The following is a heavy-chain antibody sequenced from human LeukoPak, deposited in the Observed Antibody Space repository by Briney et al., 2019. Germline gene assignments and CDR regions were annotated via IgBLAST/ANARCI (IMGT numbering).Heavy chain of an antibody. D-gene: IGHD4-23*01. J-gene: IGHJ6*03. CDR3: TSGGYDYYYYMDV. CDR1: GGTFSSYA. CDR2: IIPIFGTA. V-gene: IGHV1-69*06. Sequence: ASVKVSCKASGGTFSSYAISWVRQAPGQGLEWMGGIIPIFGTANYAQKFQGRVTITADKSTSTAYMELSSLRSEDTAVYYCTSGGYDYYYYMDVWGRGTTVTVSS.